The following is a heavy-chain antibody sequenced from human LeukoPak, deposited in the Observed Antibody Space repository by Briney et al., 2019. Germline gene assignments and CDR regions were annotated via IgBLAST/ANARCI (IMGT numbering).Heavy chain of an antibody. V-gene: IGHV1-2*02. CDR2: INPNSGGT. CDR3: ARESGYCSSTSCYPFDY. J-gene: IGHJ4*02. Sequence: ASVKVSCKASGYTFTGYYMHWVRQAPGLGLEWMGWINPNSGGTNYAQKLQGRVTMTRDTSISTAYMELSRLRSDDTAVYYCARESGYCSSTSCYPFDYWGQGTLVTVSS. D-gene: IGHD2-2*01. CDR1: GYTFTGYY.